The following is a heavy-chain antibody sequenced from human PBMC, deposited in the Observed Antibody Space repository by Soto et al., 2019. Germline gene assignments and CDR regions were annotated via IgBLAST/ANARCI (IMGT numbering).Heavy chain of an antibody. D-gene: IGHD3-3*01. CDR2: IIPIFGTT. V-gene: IGHV1-69*01. CDR1: GGTFSNYA. Sequence: QVQLVQSGAEVKKPGSSVKVSCKASGGTFSNYAISWVRQAPGQGLEWMGGIIPIFGTTNYAQKFQGRVTITADESTSTAYMELSSRRSEDTAVYYCARDAIFGVVIRGIDYYYGMDVWGQGTTVTVSS. J-gene: IGHJ6*02. CDR3: ARDAIFGVVIRGIDYYYGMDV.